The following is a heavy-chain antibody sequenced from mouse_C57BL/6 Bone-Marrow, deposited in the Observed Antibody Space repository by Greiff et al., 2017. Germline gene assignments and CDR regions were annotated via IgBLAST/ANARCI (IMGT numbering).Heavy chain of an antibody. J-gene: IGHJ3*01. V-gene: IGHV1-64*01. CDR1: GYTFTSYW. D-gene: IGHD3-1*01. Sequence: QVQLQQPGAELVKPGASVKLSCKASGYTFTSYWMHWVKQRPGQGLEWIGMIHPNSGSTNYNEKFKGKATLTVDKSSSTAYMQLSSLTSEDSAVYYCARGLSLFAYWGQGTLVTVSA. CDR2: IHPNSGST. CDR3: ARGLSLFAY.